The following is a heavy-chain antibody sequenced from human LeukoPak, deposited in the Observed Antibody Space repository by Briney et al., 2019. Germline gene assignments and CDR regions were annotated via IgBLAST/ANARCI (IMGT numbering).Heavy chain of an antibody. CDR3: ARSAVAWYYGDYEGVYFDY. D-gene: IGHD4-17*01. V-gene: IGHV3-48*03. Sequence: GGSLRLSCAASGFTFSSYEMNWVRQAPGKGLEWVSYISSSGSTIYYADSVKGRFTISRDNAKNSLYLQMNSLRAEDTAVYYCARSAVAWYYGDYEGVYFDYWGQGTLVTVSS. CDR1: GFTFSSYE. CDR2: ISSSGSTI. J-gene: IGHJ4*02.